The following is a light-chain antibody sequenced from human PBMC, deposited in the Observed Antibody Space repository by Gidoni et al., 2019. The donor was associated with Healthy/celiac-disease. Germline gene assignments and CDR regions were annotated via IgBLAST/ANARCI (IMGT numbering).Light chain of an antibody. CDR2: GAS. Sequence: ELVLTQSPGTLSLSPGERATLSCRASQSVSSSYLAWYQQKPGQAPRLLIYGASSRATGIPDRVSGSGSGTDFTLTISRLEPEDFAVYYCQQYGSSPPITFXXXTRLEIK. CDR3: QQYGSSPPIT. J-gene: IGKJ5*01. V-gene: IGKV3-20*01. CDR1: QSVSSSY.